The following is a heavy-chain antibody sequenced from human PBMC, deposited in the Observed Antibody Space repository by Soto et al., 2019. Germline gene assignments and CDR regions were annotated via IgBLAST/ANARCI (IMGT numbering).Heavy chain of an antibody. CDR1: GGSISSGGYS. CDR3: ARSMTTVTTNDY. CDR2: IYHSGST. D-gene: IGHD4-17*01. Sequence: QLRLQESGSGLVKPSQTLSLTCAVSGGSISSGGYSWSWIRQPPGKGLEWIGYIYHSGSTYYNPSLKGRSTIPVDRSKTQFSLKLSSVTAADTAVYYCARSMTTVTTNDYWGQGSLVTVSS. V-gene: IGHV4-30-2*01. J-gene: IGHJ4*02.